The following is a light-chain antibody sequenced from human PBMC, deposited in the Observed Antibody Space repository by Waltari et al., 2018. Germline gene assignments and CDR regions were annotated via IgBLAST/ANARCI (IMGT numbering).Light chain of an antibody. CDR1: QTVRTTY. Sequence: EIVLTHSPGTLSLSPGERATLPCRASQTVRTTYLAWYQQKPGPAPTLPIYGASSRATGIPDRFSGSGSGTDFSLTISSLEPEDFAVYYCQQYDISPLTFGGGTKVEIK. CDR3: QQYDISPLT. J-gene: IGKJ4*01. V-gene: IGKV3-20*01. CDR2: GAS.